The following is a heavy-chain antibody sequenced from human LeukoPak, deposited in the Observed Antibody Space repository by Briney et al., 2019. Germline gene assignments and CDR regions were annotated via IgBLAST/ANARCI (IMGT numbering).Heavy chain of an antibody. CDR1: GFTFSSYA. D-gene: IGHD4-11*01. CDR2: ISSNGGGT. J-gene: IGHJ6*03. V-gene: IGHV3-64*01. Sequence: GGSLRLSCAASGFTFSSYAMHWVRQAPGKGLEYVSAISSNGGGTYYANSVKGRFTISRDNSKNTLYLQMGSLRVEDMAVYYCARDYRVTTTIYYYYYYMDVWGKGTTVTVSS. CDR3: ARDYRVTTTIYYYYYYMDV.